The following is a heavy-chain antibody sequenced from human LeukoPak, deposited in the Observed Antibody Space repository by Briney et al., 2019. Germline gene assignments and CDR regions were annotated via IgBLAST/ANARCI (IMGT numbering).Heavy chain of an antibody. CDR1: GGSFSGYY. J-gene: IGHJ5*02. D-gene: IGHD3-10*01. CDR3: ARLGWFGELSNWFDP. CDR2: INHSGST. V-gene: IGHV4-34*01. Sequence: SETLFLTCAVYGGSFSGYYWSWIRQPPGKGLEWIGEINHSGSTNYNPSLKSRVTISVDTSKNQFSLKLSSVTAADTAVYYCARLGWFGELSNWFDPWGQGTLVTVSS.